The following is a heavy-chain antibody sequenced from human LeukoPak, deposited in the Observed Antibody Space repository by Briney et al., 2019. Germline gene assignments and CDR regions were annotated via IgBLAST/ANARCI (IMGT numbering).Heavy chain of an antibody. CDR2: INHSGST. J-gene: IGHJ4*02. CDR3: ARLEQLVPY. V-gene: IGHV4-34*01. Sequence: PSETLSLTCAVYGGSFSGYYWSWIRQPPGKGLEWIGEINHSGSTNYNPSLKSRVTISVDTSKNQFSLKLSSVTAADTAVYYCARLEQLVPYWGQGTLVAVSS. D-gene: IGHD6-13*01. CDR1: GGSFSGYY.